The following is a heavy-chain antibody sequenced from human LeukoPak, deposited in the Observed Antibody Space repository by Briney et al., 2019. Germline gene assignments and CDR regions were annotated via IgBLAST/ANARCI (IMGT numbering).Heavy chain of an antibody. Sequence: SETLSLTCTVSGGSISSYYWSWIRQPPGKGLEWIGEINHSGSTNYNPSLKSRVTISVDTSKNQFSLKLSSVTAADTAVYYCARGFWGAWFKSHPFDYWGQGTLVTVSS. CDR3: ARGFWGAWFKSHPFDY. CDR1: GGSISSYY. J-gene: IGHJ4*02. D-gene: IGHD3-9*01. CDR2: INHSGST. V-gene: IGHV4-34*01.